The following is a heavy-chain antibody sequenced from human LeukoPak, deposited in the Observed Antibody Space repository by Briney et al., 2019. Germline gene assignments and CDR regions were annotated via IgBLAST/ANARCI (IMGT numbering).Heavy chain of an antibody. V-gene: IGHV1-46*01. D-gene: IGHD6-13*01. CDR1: GYTFTSYY. Sequence: ASVKVSCKASGYTFTSYYMHWVRQAPGQGLDWMGIINPSGGSTSYAQKFQGRVTMTRDTSTSTVYMELSSLRSEDTAVYYCARGGVRIAAAGTPSDYWGQGTLVTVSS. J-gene: IGHJ4*02. CDR3: ARGGVRIAAAGTPSDY. CDR2: INPSGGST.